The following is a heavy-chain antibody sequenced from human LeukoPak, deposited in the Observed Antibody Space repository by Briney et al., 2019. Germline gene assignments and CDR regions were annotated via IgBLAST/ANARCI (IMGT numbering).Heavy chain of an antibody. V-gene: IGHV3-21*01. J-gene: IGHJ3*02. CDR2: SSYI. CDR3: AGGYCTNGVCHPGDAFDI. Sequence: SSYIYYADSVKGRFTISRDNAKNSLYLQMNSLRAEDTAVYYCAGGYCTNGVCHPGDAFDIWGQGTMVTVSS. D-gene: IGHD2-8*01.